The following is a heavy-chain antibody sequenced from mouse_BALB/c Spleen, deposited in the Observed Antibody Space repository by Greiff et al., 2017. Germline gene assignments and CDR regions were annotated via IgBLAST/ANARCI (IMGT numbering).Heavy chain of an antibody. V-gene: IGHV1-19*01. D-gene: IGHD2-14*01. Sequence: VQLQQSGPELVKPGASVKMSCKASGYTFTDYYMDWVKQSHGESFEWIGRVNPYNGGTSYNQKFKGKATLTVDKSSSTAYMELNSLTSEDSAVYYCARDWYEDWYFDVWGAGTTVTVSS. CDR3: ARDWYEDWYFDV. CDR2: VNPYNGGT. CDR1: GYTFTDYY. J-gene: IGHJ1*01.